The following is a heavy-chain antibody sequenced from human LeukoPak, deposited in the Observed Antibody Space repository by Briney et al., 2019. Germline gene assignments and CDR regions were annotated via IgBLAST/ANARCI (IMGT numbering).Heavy chain of an antibody. CDR2: ISGSGGTT. CDR1: GFTFSSYG. V-gene: IGHV3-23*01. D-gene: IGHD3-22*01. CDR3: AKTNVYYSG. Sequence: PGGSLRLSCAASGFTFSSYGMNWVRQAPGKGLEWVSGISGSGGTTYYADSVKGRFTISRDNTKNSLSLQVSSLRAEDTAVYYCAKTNVYYSGWGQGALVTVSS. J-gene: IGHJ4*02.